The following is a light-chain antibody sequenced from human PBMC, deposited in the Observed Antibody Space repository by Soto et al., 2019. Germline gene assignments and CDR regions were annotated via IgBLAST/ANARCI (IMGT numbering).Light chain of an antibody. V-gene: IGLV2-14*01. CDR1: SSDVGGHDY. J-gene: IGLJ3*02. Sequence: QSVLTQPASVSGSPGQSITISCNGTSSDVGGHDYVSWYQQHPGKAPKLTIFEVSNRPSGVSNRFSGSKSGNTASLTISGLQAEDEADFFCCSYAGNGAWLFGGGTKLTVL. CDR3: CSYAGNGAWL. CDR2: EVS.